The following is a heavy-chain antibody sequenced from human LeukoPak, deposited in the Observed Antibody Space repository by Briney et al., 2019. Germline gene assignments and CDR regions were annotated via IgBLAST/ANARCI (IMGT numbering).Heavy chain of an antibody. CDR2: ISHSGRT. Sequence: SETLSLTCTVSGGSISSSSYYWNWIRQPPGKGLEWIGEISHSGRTNYNPSLKSRVTISVDKSKNQFSLKLSSVTAADTAVYYCARDPSYYYDSSGSVVRAFDIWGQGTMVTVSS. D-gene: IGHD3-22*01. V-gene: IGHV4-39*07. J-gene: IGHJ3*02. CDR3: ARDPSYYYDSSGSVVRAFDI. CDR1: GGSISSSSYY.